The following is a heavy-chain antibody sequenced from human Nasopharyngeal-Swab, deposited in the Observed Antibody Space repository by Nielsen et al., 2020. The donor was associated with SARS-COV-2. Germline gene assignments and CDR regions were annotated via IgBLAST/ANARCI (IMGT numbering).Heavy chain of an antibody. D-gene: IGHD6-13*01. CDR2: ISYDGSNK. J-gene: IGHJ6*02. V-gene: IGHV3-30*18. CDR3: AKDRGSSGYYYGMDV. Sequence: RQPPGKGLEWVAVISYDGSNKYYADSVKGQFTISRDNSKNTLYLQMNSLRAEDTAVYYCAKDRGSSGYYYGMDVWGQGTTVTVSS.